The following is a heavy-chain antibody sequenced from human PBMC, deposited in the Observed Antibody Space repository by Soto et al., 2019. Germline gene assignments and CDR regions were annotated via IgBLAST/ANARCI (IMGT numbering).Heavy chain of an antibody. V-gene: IGHV4-61*01. CDR1: GDSVTSVSDY. CDR3: ARGVGFGYYYYHKDL. Sequence: SETLSLTCTVSGDSVTSVSDYWSWIRQPPGKGLEWIGYIYYSGSADYNPSLGSRVTISIDTSKNQFSLKLTSVTAADAAVYYCARGVGFGYYYYHKDLWGQGNTVTVSS. J-gene: IGHJ6*02. D-gene: IGHD3-10*01. CDR2: IYYSGSA.